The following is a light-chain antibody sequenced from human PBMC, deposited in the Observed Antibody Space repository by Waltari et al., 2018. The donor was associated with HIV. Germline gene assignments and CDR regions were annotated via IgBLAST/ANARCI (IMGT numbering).Light chain of an antibody. J-gene: IGKJ3*01. CDR2: AAS. CDR1: QDIRND. Sequence: AIQMTQSPSSLSASVGDRDTIHCRANQDIRNDLGWYQQRPGKAPKLLIYAASNLQSGVPSRFSGSGSGTNFTLTVSGLQPEDFATYFCLQDHSFPFTFGPGTKLHVK. V-gene: IGKV1-6*02. CDR3: LQDHSFPFT.